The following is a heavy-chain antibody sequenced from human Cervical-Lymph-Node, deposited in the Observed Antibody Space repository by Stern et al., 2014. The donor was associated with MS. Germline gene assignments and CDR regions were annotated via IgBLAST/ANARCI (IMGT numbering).Heavy chain of an antibody. V-gene: IGHV1-46*01. CDR3: WGYGSGTPAPFDY. CDR1: GYTFTSYY. J-gene: IGHJ4*02. D-gene: IGHD3-10*01. CDR2: INPSGGST. Sequence: QVQLVQSGAEVKKPGASVKVSCKASGYTFTSYYMHWVRQTPGQGLEWMGIINPSGGSTSYAQKFQGRVTMTRDTSTSTVYMELSSLRSEDTAVYYCWGYGSGTPAPFDYWGQGTLVTVSS.